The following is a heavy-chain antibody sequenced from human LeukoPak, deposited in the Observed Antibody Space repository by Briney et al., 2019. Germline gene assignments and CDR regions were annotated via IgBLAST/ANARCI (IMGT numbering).Heavy chain of an antibody. D-gene: IGHD2-2*02. CDR3: AREERYRSSTSCYMIAFDI. Sequence: GSLRLSCAASGFTFSSYSMNWVRQAPGKGLEWVSSISSSSIYIYYADSVKGRFTISRDNAKNSLYLQMNSLRAEDTAVYYCAREERYRSSTSCYMIAFDIWGQGTMVTVSS. CDR1: GFTFSSYS. CDR2: ISSSSIYI. J-gene: IGHJ3*02. V-gene: IGHV3-21*01.